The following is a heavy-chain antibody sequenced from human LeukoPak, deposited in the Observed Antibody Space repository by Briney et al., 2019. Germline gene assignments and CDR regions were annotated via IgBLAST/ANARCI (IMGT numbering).Heavy chain of an antibody. CDR3: ARGYDFWSGYGEDAFDI. D-gene: IGHD3-3*01. V-gene: IGHV3-20*04. Sequence: GGSLRLSCAASGFTFDDYGMSWVRQAPGKGLEWVSGINWNGGSTGYADSVKGRFTISRDNTKNSLYLQMNSLRAEDTALYYCARGYDFWSGYGEDAFDIWGQGTMVTVSS. J-gene: IGHJ3*02. CDR1: GFTFDDYG. CDR2: INWNGGST.